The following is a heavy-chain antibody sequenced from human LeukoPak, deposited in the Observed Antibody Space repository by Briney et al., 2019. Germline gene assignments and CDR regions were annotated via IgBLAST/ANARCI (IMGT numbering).Heavy chain of an antibody. CDR2: ITSGGDYI. CDR3: ARGHYDVLAASYKWTPDY. V-gene: IGHV3-21*01. CDR1: GFTFNTFN. D-gene: IGHD3-9*01. Sequence: PGGSLRLSCAATGFTFNTFNMNWVRQAPGKGLEWVSSITSGGDYIYYADSVKGRFTTSRDNAKNSLSLQLNSLRVEDTAVYYCARGHYDVLAASYKWTPDYWGQGTLVTVSS. J-gene: IGHJ4*02.